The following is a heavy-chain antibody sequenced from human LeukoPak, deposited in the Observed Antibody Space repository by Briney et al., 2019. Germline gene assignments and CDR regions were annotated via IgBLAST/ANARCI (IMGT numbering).Heavy chain of an antibody. CDR1: GFTFSSYG. J-gene: IGHJ5*02. CDR2: ISYDGSNK. Sequence: QAGRSLRLSCAASGFTFSSYGMHWVRQAPGKGMEWLAVISYDGSNKYYADSVKGRFTISRDNSKNTLYLQMNSLRAEDTAVYYCAKDPAVRGVIIPLNWFDPWGQGTLVTVSS. V-gene: IGHV3-30*18. CDR3: AKDPAVRGVIIPLNWFDP. D-gene: IGHD3-10*01.